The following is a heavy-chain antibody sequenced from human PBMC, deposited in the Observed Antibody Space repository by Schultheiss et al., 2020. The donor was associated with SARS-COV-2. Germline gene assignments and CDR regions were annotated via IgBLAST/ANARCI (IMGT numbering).Heavy chain of an antibody. D-gene: IGHD6-13*01. Sequence: GESLKISCAASGFTFDDYAMHWVRQAPGKGLEWVAVISSDGKKKYFADSVKGRITISRDNLKNTVYLQMNSLRAEDTAVYYCAKRSSSWLNYYYYYMDVWGKGTTVTVSS. CDR3: AKRSSSWLNYYYYYMDV. V-gene: IGHV3-30*04. CDR1: GFTFDDYA. CDR2: ISSDGKKK. J-gene: IGHJ6*03.